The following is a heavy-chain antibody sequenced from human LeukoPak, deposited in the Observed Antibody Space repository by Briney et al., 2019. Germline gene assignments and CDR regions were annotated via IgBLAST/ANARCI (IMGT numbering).Heavy chain of an antibody. V-gene: IGHV3-7*05. CDR2: IKQDGSKT. CDR1: GFTFSSYW. J-gene: IGHJ2*01. Sequence: PGGSLRLSCAASGFTFSSYWMSWVRQAPGKGLEWVADIKQDGSKTYFVDSVRGRFTVSRDNAKTSLYLQMNSLRAEDTAVYYCARDNGCSSSSCWYFDLWGRGTLVTVSS. D-gene: IGHD2-2*01. CDR3: ARDNGCSSSSCWYFDL.